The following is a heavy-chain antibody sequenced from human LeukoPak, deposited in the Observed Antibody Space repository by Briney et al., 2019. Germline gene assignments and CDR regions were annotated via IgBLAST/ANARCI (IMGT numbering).Heavy chain of an antibody. Sequence: PGRSLRLSCAASGFTLSSYAMHWVRQAPGKGLEWVAVISYDGSNKYYADSVKGRFTISRDNSKNTLYLQMNSLRAEDTAVYYCARDLRPPITMIAYGMDVWGQGTTVTVSS. J-gene: IGHJ6*02. V-gene: IGHV3-30-3*01. CDR1: GFTLSSYA. CDR3: ARDLRPPITMIAYGMDV. D-gene: IGHD3-22*01. CDR2: ISYDGSNK.